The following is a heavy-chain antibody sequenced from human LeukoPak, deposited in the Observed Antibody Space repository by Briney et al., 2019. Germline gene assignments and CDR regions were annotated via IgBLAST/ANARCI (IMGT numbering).Heavy chain of an antibody. J-gene: IGHJ1*01. CDR2: ISAYNGNT. CDR1: GYTFTSYG. Sequence: GASVKVSCKASGYTFTSYGISWMREAPGQGLEWMGWISAYNGNTNYAQKLQGRLTVTTYTSTSTVYMELRSLRSDDTAVYYCARDRRDYGDYHHWCQGTLVTVSS. V-gene: IGHV1-18*01. CDR3: ARDRRDYGDYHH. D-gene: IGHD4-17*01.